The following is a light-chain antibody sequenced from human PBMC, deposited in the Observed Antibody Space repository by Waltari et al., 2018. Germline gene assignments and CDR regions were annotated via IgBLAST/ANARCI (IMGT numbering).Light chain of an antibody. CDR1: QSVLYSSNNKNY. V-gene: IGKV4-1*01. J-gene: IGKJ4*01. CDR2: WAS. CDR3: QQYYSTPLT. Sequence: DIVMTQSPDSVAVSLGERATINCKSSQSVLYSSNNKNYLAWYQQKPGQPPKLLIYWASTRESGVPDRFSGSGSGTDFTLTTSSLQAEDVAVYYCQQYYSTPLTFGGGTKVEIK.